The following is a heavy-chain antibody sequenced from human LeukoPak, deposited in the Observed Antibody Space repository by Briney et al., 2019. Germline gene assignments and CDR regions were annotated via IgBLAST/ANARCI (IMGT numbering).Heavy chain of an antibody. CDR3: ARESDAFDI. Sequence: PSETLSLTCTVSGGSFSSGSYYWSWIRQPPGKGLEWIGYIYYSGSTNYNPSLKSRVTISVDTSKNQFSLKLSSVTAADTAVYYCARESDAFDIWGQGTMVTVSS. V-gene: IGHV4-61*01. CDR2: IYYSGST. CDR1: GGSFSSGSYY. J-gene: IGHJ3*02.